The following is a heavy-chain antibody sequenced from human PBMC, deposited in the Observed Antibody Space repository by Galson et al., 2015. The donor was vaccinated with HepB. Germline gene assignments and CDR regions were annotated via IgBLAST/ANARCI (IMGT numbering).Heavy chain of an antibody. CDR2: ISSSSSTI. D-gene: IGHD4-17*01. J-gene: IGHJ4*02. CDR1: GFTFSSYS. V-gene: IGHV3-48*02. CDR3: ARDLRSYGDYPSWYFDY. Sequence: SLRLSCAASGFTFSSYSMNWVRQAPGKGLEWVSYISSSSSTIYYADSVKGRFTISRDNAKNSLYLQMNSLRDEDTAVYYCARDLRSYGDYPSWYFDYWGQGTLVTVSS.